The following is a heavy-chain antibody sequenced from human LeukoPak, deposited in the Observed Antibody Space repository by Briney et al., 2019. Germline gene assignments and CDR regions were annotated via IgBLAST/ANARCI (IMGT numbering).Heavy chain of an antibody. CDR2: ISYSGST. J-gene: IGHJ4*02. D-gene: IGHD6-13*01. Sequence: SETLSLTCTVSGGSISSSSYYWSWIRQPPGKGLEWIAYISYSGSTKYNPSLQNRVTISIDTSKDQFSLKLSTVTAADTAVYYCASKSGIAALTTDYWGQGTLVTVSS. CDR3: ASKSGIAALTTDY. V-gene: IGHV4-61*05. CDR1: GGSISSSSYY.